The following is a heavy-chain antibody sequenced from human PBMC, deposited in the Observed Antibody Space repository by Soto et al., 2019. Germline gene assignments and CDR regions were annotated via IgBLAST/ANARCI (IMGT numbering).Heavy chain of an antibody. D-gene: IGHD2-2*01. CDR1: GFTFSSYA. J-gene: IGHJ6*02. CDR2: ISGSGGST. V-gene: IGHV3-23*01. Sequence: GGSLRLSCAASGFTFSSYAMSWVRQAPGKGLEWVSAISGSGGSTYYADSVKGRFTISRDNSKNTLYLQMNSLRAEDTAVYYCASRRGWACSSTSCPLYYYYYYGMDVWGQGTTVTVSS. CDR3: ASRRGWACSSTSCPLYYYYYYGMDV.